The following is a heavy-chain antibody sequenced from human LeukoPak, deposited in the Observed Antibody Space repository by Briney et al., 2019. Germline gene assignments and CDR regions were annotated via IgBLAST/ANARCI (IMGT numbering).Heavy chain of an antibody. CDR2: IYYTGST. CDR1: GGSISSYY. CDR3: ARHRIQPPVLMDV. Sequence: SETLSLTCTVSGGSISSYYCSWIRQPPGKGLEWIGYIYYTGSTNYNPSLRGRVTISVDTSKNQFSLKLTSVTAADTAVYYCARHRIQPPVLMDVWGQGTTVTVSS. D-gene: IGHD5-18*01. V-gene: IGHV4-59*08. J-gene: IGHJ6*02.